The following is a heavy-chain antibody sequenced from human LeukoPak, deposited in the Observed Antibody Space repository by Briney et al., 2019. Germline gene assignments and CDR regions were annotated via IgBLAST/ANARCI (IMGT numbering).Heavy chain of an antibody. J-gene: IGHJ3*02. V-gene: IGHV3-30*02. CDR2: IRYDGSNK. Sequence: GGSLRLSCAASGFTFSSYGMHRVRQAPGKGLEWVAFIRYDGSNKYYADSVKGRFTISRDNSKNTLYLQMNSLRAEDTAVYYCAKDSWTQNRKTPDAFDIWGQGTMVTVSS. CDR3: AKDSWTQNRKTPDAFDI. CDR1: GFTFSSYG. D-gene: IGHD3/OR15-3a*01.